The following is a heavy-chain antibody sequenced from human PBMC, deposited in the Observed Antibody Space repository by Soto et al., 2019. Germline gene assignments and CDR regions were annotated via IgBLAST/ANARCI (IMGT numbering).Heavy chain of an antibody. CDR2: IWYDGSNK. Sequence: GGSLRLSCAASGFTFSNYCMNWVRQAPGKGLEWVAVIWYDGSNKYNADSVKGRFTISRDNSKNTLYLQMNSLRAEDTAVYYCARGGDAMIVVVSIDYWGQGTLVTVSS. D-gene: IGHD3-22*01. CDR3: ARGGDAMIVVVSIDY. CDR1: GFTFSNYC. J-gene: IGHJ4*02. V-gene: IGHV3-33*08.